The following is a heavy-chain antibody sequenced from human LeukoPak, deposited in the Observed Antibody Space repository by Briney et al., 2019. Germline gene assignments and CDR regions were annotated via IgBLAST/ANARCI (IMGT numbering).Heavy chain of an antibody. Sequence: SETLSLTCTVSGGSISSGSYYCGWIRQPPGKGLEWTGSIYHSGNTYYNPSLKSRVTLSVDTSKNQFSLKLSSVTAADTAVYYCAGSNYDNWFDPWGQGTLVSVSS. CDR1: GGSISSGSYY. CDR3: AGSNYDNWFDP. J-gene: IGHJ5*02. D-gene: IGHD3-10*01. V-gene: IGHV4-39*01. CDR2: IYHSGNT.